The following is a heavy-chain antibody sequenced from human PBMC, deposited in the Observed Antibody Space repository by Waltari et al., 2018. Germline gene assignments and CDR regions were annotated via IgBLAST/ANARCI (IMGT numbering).Heavy chain of an antibody. V-gene: IGHV3-30-3*01. Sequence: QVQLVESGGGVVQPGRSLRLSCAASGFTFSSYAMHWVRQAPGKGLEWVAVISYDGSNKYYADSVKGRFTISRDNSKNTLYLQMNSLRAEDTAVYYCARDRLASQHFYYYYGMDVWGQGTTVTVSS. D-gene: IGHD3-3*02. J-gene: IGHJ6*02. CDR3: ARDRLASQHFYYYYGMDV. CDR1: GFTFSSYA. CDR2: ISYDGSNK.